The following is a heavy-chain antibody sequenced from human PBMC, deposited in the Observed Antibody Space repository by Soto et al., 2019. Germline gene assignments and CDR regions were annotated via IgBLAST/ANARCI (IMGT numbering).Heavy chain of an antibody. J-gene: IGHJ4*02. V-gene: IGHV3-48*02. Sequence: PGGSLRFSCAASGFTFSSYSMNWVRQAPGKGLEWVSYISSSSSTIYYADSVKGRFTISRDNAKNSLYLQMNSLRDEDTAVYCCARDLKYSSSWKEYFDYWGQGTLVTVSS. CDR1: GFTFSSYS. CDR2: ISSSSSTI. CDR3: ARDLKYSSSWKEYFDY. D-gene: IGHD6-13*01.